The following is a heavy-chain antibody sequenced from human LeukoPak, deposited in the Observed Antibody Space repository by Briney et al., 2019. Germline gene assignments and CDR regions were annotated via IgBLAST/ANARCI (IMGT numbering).Heavy chain of an antibody. Sequence: SVNVSCKASGGTFSSYVINWVRQAPGQGLEWMGGIIPIFGTANYAQKFQGRVTITADESTGTAYVELSSLRSEDTAMYYCARALLRYCSSTSCYWFDPWGQGTLVTVSS. D-gene: IGHD2-2*01. CDR1: GGTFSSYV. CDR2: IIPIFGTA. CDR3: ARALLRYCSSTSCYWFDP. V-gene: IGHV1-69*13. J-gene: IGHJ5*02.